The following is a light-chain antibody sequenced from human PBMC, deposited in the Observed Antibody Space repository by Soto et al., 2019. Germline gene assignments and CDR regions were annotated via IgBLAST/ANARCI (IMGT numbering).Light chain of an antibody. V-gene: IGKV3-20*01. CDR2: DAY. Sequence: EVVLTQSPVTLSLSPGERATLSCRASQSFRGLLAWYQQKPGQAPRLLTYDAYNRATGIPDRFSGTKSGTDFTLTIRRLEPEDAAVYYCQQYGSSPITFGQGTRLEIK. J-gene: IGKJ5*01. CDR3: QQYGSSPIT. CDR1: QSFRGL.